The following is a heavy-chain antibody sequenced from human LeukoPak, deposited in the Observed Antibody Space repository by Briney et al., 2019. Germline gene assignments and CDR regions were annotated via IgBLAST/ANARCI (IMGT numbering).Heavy chain of an antibody. CDR2: INPNTGGT. D-gene: IGHD3-10*01. CDR3: AADSTPLVRGVIIAFGY. Sequence: ASVKVSCKASGYTFTAYFMHWVRQAPGQGLEWMGWINPNTGGTNYAQKFQGRVAITRDMSTNTAYMELSSLRSEDTAVYYCAADSTPLVRGVIIAFGYWGQGTQVTVSS. CDR1: GYTFTAYF. V-gene: IGHV1-2*02. J-gene: IGHJ4*02.